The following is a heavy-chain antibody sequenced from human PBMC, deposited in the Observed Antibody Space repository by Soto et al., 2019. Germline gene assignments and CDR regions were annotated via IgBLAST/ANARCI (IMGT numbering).Heavy chain of an antibody. CDR1: GFSLSTSGVG. V-gene: IGHV2-5*02. J-gene: IGHJ5*02. D-gene: IGHD3-10*01. CDR3: AHRRERYYGSGSYGDWFDP. Sequence: QITLKESGPTLVKPTQTLTLTCTFSGFSLSTSGVGVGWIRQPPGKALEWLALIYWDDDKRYSPSLKNRLTITKATSKHQVDITMTNMDPLDTATYYSAHRRERYYGSGSYGDWFDPWGPGTLVTVSS. CDR2: IYWDDDK.